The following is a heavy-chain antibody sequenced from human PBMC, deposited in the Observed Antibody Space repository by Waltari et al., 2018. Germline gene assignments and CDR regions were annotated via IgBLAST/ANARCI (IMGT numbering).Heavy chain of an antibody. CDR2: IYHSGST. CDR3: AREEPARRRRGDPNAFDI. D-gene: IGHD2-21*02. CDR1: GGSISSGGYS. Sequence: QLQLQESGSGLVKPSQTLSLTCAVSGGSISSGGYSWSWCRQPPGKGLEWIGYIYHSGSTYYNPSLKSRVTISVDRSKNQFSLKLSSVTAADTAVYYCAREEPARRRRGDPNAFDIWGQGTMVTVSS. V-gene: IGHV4-30-2*01. J-gene: IGHJ3*02.